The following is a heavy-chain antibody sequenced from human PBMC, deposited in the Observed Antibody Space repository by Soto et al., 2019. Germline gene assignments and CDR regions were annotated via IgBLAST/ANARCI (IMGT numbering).Heavy chain of an antibody. CDR1: GGTFSSYA. J-gene: IGHJ6*02. V-gene: IGHV1-69*13. CDR2: IIPIFGTA. CDR3: AGDIVVVPAARHRNSYYYGMDV. Sequence: SVKVSCKASGGTFSSYAISWVRQAPGQGLEWMGGIIPIFGTANYAQKFQGRVTITADESTSTAYMELSSLRSEDTAVYYCAGDIVVVPAARHRNSYYYGMDVWGQGTTVTVSS. D-gene: IGHD2-2*01.